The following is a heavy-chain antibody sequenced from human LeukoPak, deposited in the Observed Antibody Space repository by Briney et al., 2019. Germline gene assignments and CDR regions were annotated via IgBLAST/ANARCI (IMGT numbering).Heavy chain of an antibody. V-gene: IGHV4-34*01. CDR1: GGSFSGYY. CDR3: ARGRYESTRLSAYYYYYMDV. Sequence: SETLSLTCAVYGGSFSGYYWSWIRQPPGKGLEWIGEINHSGSTNYNPSLKSRVTISVDTSKNQFSLKLSSVTAADTAVYYCARGRYESTRLSAYYYYYMDVWGKGTTVTVSS. J-gene: IGHJ6*03. D-gene: IGHD1-14*01. CDR2: INHSGST.